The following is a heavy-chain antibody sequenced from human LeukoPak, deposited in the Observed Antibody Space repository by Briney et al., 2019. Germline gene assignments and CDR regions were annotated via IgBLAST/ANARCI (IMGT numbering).Heavy chain of an antibody. V-gene: IGHV3-30*18. J-gene: IGHJ4*02. Sequence: PGGSLRLSCAASGFTVSGNYMSWVRQAPGKGLEWVALISYDGSNQYYADSVKGRFTISRDNSKNTLYLQMNSLRAEDTAVYYCAKGYYYDSSGYYQHFDHWGQGTLVTVSS. CDR2: ISYDGSNQ. D-gene: IGHD3-22*01. CDR3: AKGYYYDSSGYYQHFDH. CDR1: GFTVSGNY.